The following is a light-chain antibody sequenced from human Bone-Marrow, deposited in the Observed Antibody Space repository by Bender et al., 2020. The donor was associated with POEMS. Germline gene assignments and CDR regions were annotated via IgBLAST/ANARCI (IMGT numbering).Light chain of an antibody. CDR1: RSDIVNYNF. CDR3: YSYPGSKV. Sequence: QSALTQPASVSGSPGQSITISCTGTRSDIVNYNFVSWYQQHPGKAPKLMIYEGRRRPSAVSHRFSGPKSRHTASLTISGLQAEDEAHYFCYSYPGSKVFGTGTEVTVL. CDR2: EGR. V-gene: IGLV2-23*01. J-gene: IGLJ1*01.